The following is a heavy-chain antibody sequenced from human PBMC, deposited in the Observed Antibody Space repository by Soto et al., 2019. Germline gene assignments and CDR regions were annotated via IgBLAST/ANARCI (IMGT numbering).Heavy chain of an antibody. CDR2: ISGSGGST. Sequence: PGGSLRLSCAASGFTFSSYAMSWVRQAPGKGLEWVSAISGSGGSTYYADSVKGRFTISRDNSKNTLYLQMNSLRAEDTAVYYCAKDVARDIAAAGRVDYWGQGTLVTVSS. CDR3: AKDVARDIAAAGRVDY. D-gene: IGHD6-13*01. CDR1: GFTFSSYA. V-gene: IGHV3-23*01. J-gene: IGHJ4*02.